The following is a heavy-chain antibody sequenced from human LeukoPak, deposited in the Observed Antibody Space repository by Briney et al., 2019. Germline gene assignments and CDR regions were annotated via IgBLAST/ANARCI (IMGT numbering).Heavy chain of an antibody. CDR3: AREGYSSGWTGKGRGMDV. CDR2: ISAYNGNT. Sequence: ASVKVSCKASGYTFTSYGISWVRQAPGQGLEWMGWISAYNGNTNYAQKLQGRVTMTTDTSTSTAYMELRSLRSDDTAVYYCAREGYSSGWTGKGRGMDVWGQGTTVTISS. CDR1: GYTFTSYG. V-gene: IGHV1-18*01. J-gene: IGHJ6*02. D-gene: IGHD6-19*01.